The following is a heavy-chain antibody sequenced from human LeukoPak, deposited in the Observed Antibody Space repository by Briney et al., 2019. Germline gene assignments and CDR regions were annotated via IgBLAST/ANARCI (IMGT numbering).Heavy chain of an antibody. J-gene: IGHJ1*01. Sequence: SETLSLTCAVYSGSFSGYYWSWIRQPPGKGLEWIGEINHSGSTNYNPSLKSRVTISVDTSKNQFSLKLSSVTAADTAVYYCATRSWYGARYFQHWGQGTLVTVSS. CDR1: SGSFSGYY. CDR2: INHSGST. D-gene: IGHD6-13*01. CDR3: ATRSWYGARYFQH. V-gene: IGHV4-34*01.